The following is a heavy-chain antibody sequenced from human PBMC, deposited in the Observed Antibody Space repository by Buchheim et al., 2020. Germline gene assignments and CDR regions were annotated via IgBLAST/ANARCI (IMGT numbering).Heavy chain of an antibody. CDR2: IYTSGST. D-gene: IGHD6-19*01. V-gene: IGHV4-61*02. CDR1: GGSISSGSYC. J-gene: IGHJ6*02. Sequence: QVQLQESGPGLVKPSQTLSLTCTVSGGSISSGSYCWSWIRQPAGKGLEWIGRIYTSGSTNYNPSLKSRVTMSVDTSKNQFSLKLSSVTAADTAVDYGAREGGVSGWPRYGMDVWGQGTT. CDR3: AREGGVSGWPRYGMDV.